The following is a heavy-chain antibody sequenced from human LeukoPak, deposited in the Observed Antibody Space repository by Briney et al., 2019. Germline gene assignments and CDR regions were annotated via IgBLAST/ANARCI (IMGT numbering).Heavy chain of an antibody. J-gene: IGHJ3*02. CDR3: ARDFGSATRSAFDI. D-gene: IGHD1-26*01. V-gene: IGHV4-4*07. Sequence: SETLSLTCTVSGGSISSYYWSWIRQPAGKGLEWIGRIYTSGSTNYNPSLKSRVTMSVDTSKNQFSLKLSSVTAADTAVYYCARDFGSATRSAFDIWGQGTWSPSLQ. CDR2: IYTSGST. CDR1: GGSISSYY.